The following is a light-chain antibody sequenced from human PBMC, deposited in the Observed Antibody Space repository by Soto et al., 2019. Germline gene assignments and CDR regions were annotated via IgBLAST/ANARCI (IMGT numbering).Light chain of an antibody. J-gene: IGKJ2*02. Sequence: DIQMTQSPSSLSASVGDRVTITCRASQGIRSDLIWYQQKPGQAPKRLIYAASSLQSGVPSRFSGSGSGTEFTLTISSLQPEDFATYYCLQYNGYPRTFGQGTKLEIK. CDR1: QGIRSD. V-gene: IGKV1-17*01. CDR3: LQYNGYPRT. CDR2: AAS.